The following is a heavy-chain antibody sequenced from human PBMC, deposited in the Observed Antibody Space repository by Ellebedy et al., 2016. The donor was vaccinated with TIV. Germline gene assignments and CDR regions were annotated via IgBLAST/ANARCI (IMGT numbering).Heavy chain of an antibody. V-gene: IGHV4-59*11. D-gene: IGHD4-17*01. CDR1: AGSFTDHY. CDR2: IYYTGST. J-gene: IGHJ4*02. CDR3: ARFVDSGDKLDY. Sequence: SETLSLTXTVSAGSFTDHYCSWIRQPPGGGLEWIGYIYYTGSTNYSPSLKSRVTMSVDRTKNQFSLKLSSVTAADTAVYYCARFVDSGDKLDYWGRGTLVAVSS.